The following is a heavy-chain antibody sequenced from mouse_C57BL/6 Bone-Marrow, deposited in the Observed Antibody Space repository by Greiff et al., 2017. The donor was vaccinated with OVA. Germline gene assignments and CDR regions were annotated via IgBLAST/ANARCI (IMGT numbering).Heavy chain of an antibody. CDR3: ARAAQDYAMDY. CDR1: GYTFTSYW. D-gene: IGHD3-2*02. V-gene: IGHV1-50*01. Sequence: VQLQQSGAELVKPGASVKLSCKASGYTFTSYWMQWVKQRPGQGLEWIGEIDPSDSYTNYNQKFKGKATLTVDTSSSTAYMQLSSLTSEDSAVYYCARAAQDYAMDYWGQGTSVTVSS. CDR2: IDPSDSYT. J-gene: IGHJ4*01.